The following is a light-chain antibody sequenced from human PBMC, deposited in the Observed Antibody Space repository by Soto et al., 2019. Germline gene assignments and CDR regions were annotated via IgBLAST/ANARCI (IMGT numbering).Light chain of an antibody. CDR3: HQHYSTPRT. CDR2: WAS. J-gene: IGKJ1*01. V-gene: IGKV4-1*01. CDR1: QSVLYSSDNRNY. Sequence: DIVMTQSPDSLAVSLGERATINCKSSQSVLYSSDNRNYLAWYQQKTGQPPRLLIHWASTRESGVPDRFSGPGSGTDFTLTISSLQAEDVAVYYCHQHYSTPRTFGQGTKVEIK.